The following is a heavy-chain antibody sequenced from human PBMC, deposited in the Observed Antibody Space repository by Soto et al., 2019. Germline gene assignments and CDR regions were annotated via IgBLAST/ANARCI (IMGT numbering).Heavy chain of an antibody. Sequence: SETLSLTCAVYGGSFSGYYWSWIRQPPGKGLEWIGEINQSGSTNYNPSLKSRVTISVDTSKNQFSLKLSSVTAADTAVYYCARTYSRSWSPFDYWGQGTLVTVYS. D-gene: IGHD6-13*01. CDR3: ARTYSRSWSPFDY. J-gene: IGHJ4*02. CDR1: GGSFSGYY. CDR2: INQSGST. V-gene: IGHV4-34*01.